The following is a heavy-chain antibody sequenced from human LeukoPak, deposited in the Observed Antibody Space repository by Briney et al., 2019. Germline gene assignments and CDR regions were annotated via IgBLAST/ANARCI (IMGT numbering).Heavy chain of an antibody. J-gene: IGHJ3*02. CDR2: MNPNSGNT. CDR3: ARGLVSSSWLRGLDAFDI. CDR1: GYTFTSYD. D-gene: IGHD6-13*01. V-gene: IGHV1-8*01. Sequence: ASVKVSCKASGYTFTSYDINWVRQATGQGLEWMGWMNPNSGNTGYAQKFQGRVTMTRNTSISTAYMELSSLRSEDTAGYYCARGLVSSSWLRGLDAFDIWGQGTMVTVSS.